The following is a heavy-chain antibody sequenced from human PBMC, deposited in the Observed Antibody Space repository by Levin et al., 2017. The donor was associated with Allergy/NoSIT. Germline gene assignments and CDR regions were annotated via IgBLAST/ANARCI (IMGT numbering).Heavy chain of an antibody. CDR3: ARRRRGDYHYFDS. J-gene: IGHJ4*02. CDR2: ISGSGIYE. V-gene: IGHV3-21*01. D-gene: IGHD4-17*01. CDR1: GFDFSTYA. Sequence: GGSLRLSCAASGFDFSTYAMNWVRQSPGKGLEWVSYISGSGIYELYADSVQGRFTISRDNATSSLYLQMDSLRAEDTAVYYCARRRRGDYHYFDSWGQGSLVTVSS.